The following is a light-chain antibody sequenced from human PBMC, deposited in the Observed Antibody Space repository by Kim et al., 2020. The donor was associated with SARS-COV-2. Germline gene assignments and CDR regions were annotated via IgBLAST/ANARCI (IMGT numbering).Light chain of an antibody. V-gene: IGKV1-33*01. CDR3: QQYHDLPLT. CDR2: DAS. J-gene: IGKJ4*01. CDR1: QDISKS. Sequence: DIQMTQSPSSLSAFVGDRVTITCQATQDISKSLNWFQQKPGKAPNLLIYDASNLETGVPSGFSGSGSGTHFTLTINSLRPEDVATYYCQQYHDLPLTFGGGTKVDIK.